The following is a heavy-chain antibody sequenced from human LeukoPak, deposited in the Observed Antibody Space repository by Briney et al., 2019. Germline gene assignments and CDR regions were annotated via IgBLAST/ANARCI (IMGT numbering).Heavy chain of an antibody. Sequence: GGSLRLSCAASGFTFSSYAMHWVRQAPGKGLEWVAVISYDGSNKYYADSVKGRFTISRDNSKNTLYLQMNSLRAEDTAVYYCAREEIPSHYYDRSGYYYYWGQGTLVTVSS. V-gene: IGHV3-30-3*01. J-gene: IGHJ4*02. CDR2: ISYDGSNK. D-gene: IGHD3-22*01. CDR3: AREEIPSHYYDRSGYYYY. CDR1: GFTFSSYA.